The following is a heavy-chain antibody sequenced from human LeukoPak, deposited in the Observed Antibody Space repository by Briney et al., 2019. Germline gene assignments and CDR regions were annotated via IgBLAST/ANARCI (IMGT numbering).Heavy chain of an antibody. CDR2: INPNSGGT. D-gene: IGHD1-26*01. J-gene: IGHJ4*02. Sequence: EASVKVSCKASGYTFTGYYMHWVRQAPGQGLEWMGWINPNSGGTNYAQKFQGRVTMTRDTSISTAYMELSRLRSDDTAVYYCAGDGHSGGATLGNDYWGQGTLVTVSS. CDR1: GYTFTGYY. CDR3: AGDGHSGGATLGNDY. V-gene: IGHV1-2*02.